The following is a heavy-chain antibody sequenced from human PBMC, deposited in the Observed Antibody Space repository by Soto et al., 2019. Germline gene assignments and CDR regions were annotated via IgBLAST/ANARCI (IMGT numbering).Heavy chain of an antibody. J-gene: IGHJ6*02. V-gene: IGHV3-11*01. CDR3: ARCHYYYYGMDV. CDR2: ISSSGSTI. Sequence: QVQLVESGGGLVKPGGSLRLSCAASGFSFSDYYMNWIRQAPGKGLEWVSYISSSGSTIYYADSVKGRFTISRDNANNSLFLQVNSLRAEDTAVYYCARCHYYYYGMDVWGQGTTVTVSS. CDR1: GFSFSDYY.